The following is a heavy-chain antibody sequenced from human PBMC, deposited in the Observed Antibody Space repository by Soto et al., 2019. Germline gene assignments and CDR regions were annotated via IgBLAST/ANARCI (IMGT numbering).Heavy chain of an antibody. V-gene: IGHV3-23*01. CDR3: ARDGASTSCSVWRD. J-gene: IGHJ4*02. D-gene: IGHD2-2*01. Sequence: EVQLLESGGELVQPGGSLRLSCAASGFSLNNFAMAWVRQAPGKGLEWVSTITSRGDKTSYADTVKGRFIISRDNSKNMLYLQMNSLRVEDTALYYCARDGASTSCSVWRDWGQGTLVTVSS. CDR2: ITSRGDKT. CDR1: GFSLNNFA.